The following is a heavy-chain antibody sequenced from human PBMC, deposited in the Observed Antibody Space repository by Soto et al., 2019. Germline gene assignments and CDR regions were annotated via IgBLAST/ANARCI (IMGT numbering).Heavy chain of an antibody. CDR2: TRDKANSYTT. CDR3: ARAPTGGAFDH. CDR1: GFTFSDHY. J-gene: IGHJ4*02. Sequence: GGSLRLSCAASGFTFSDHYMDWVRQAPGKGLEWVGRTRDKANSYTTEYAASVKGRFTVSRDDSKNSLYLQMNSLKTEDTAVYYCARAPTGGAFDHWGQGTPVTVSS. D-gene: IGHD1-26*01. V-gene: IGHV3-72*01.